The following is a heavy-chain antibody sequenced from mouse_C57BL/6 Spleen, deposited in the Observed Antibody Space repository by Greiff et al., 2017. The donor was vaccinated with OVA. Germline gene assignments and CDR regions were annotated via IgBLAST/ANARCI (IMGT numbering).Heavy chain of an antibody. Sequence: QVQLQQPGAELVKPGASVKLSCKASGYTFTSYWMHWVKQRPGRGLEWIGRIDPNSGGTKYNEKFKSKATLTVDKPSSTAYMQLSSLTSEDSEVYEGARGGEVWSLYYFDYWGQGTTLTVSS. CDR1: GYTFTSYW. J-gene: IGHJ2*01. V-gene: IGHV1-72*01. CDR3: ARGGEVWSLYYFDY. CDR2: IDPNSGGT. D-gene: IGHD1-1*01.